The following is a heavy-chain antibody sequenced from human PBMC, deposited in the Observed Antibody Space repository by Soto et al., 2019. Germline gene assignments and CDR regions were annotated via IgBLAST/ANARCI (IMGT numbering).Heavy chain of an antibody. J-gene: IGHJ6*01. CDR2: IWFDGNNK. V-gene: IGHV3-33*01. D-gene: IGHD6-13*01. CDR1: GFTFGNNA. Sequence: QVQLVESGGNMVQPGRSLRLSCAASGFTFGNNAMHWVRHAAGKGLEWVAQIWFDGNNKYYTDSVKGRFTISRDNLKNTVSLQMDNLRADDTAVYYCARDRQQLAPYAMDVW. CDR3: ARDRQQLAPYAMDV.